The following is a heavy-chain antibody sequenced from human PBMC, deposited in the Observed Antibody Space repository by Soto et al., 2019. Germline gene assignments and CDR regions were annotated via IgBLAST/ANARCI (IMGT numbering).Heavy chain of an antibody. CDR3: AKANRYCSGGTCFVFDY. CDR2: ISANGGST. D-gene: IGHD2-15*01. J-gene: IGHJ4*02. V-gene: IGHV3-23*01. CDR1: GFTISDYT. Sequence: GGSLRLSCAASGFTISDYTMNWVSQAPGKGLEWVSSISANGGSTYYADSVKGRFTISRDNSQNTLSLQMNSLRAEDTAIYYCAKANRYCSGGTCFVFDYCGQGALVTVSS.